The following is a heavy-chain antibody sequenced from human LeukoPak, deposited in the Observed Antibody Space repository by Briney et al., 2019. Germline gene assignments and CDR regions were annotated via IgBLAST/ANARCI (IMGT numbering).Heavy chain of an antibody. CDR1: GFTFSSYG. V-gene: IGHV3-30*18. Sequence: PGGSLRLSCAASGFTFSSYGMHWVRQAPGKGLEWVAVISYDGSNKYYADSVKGRFTISRDNSKNTLYLQMNSLRAEDTAVYYCAKVYSSGWYYYYNYGMDVWGQGTTVTVSS. D-gene: IGHD6-19*01. J-gene: IGHJ6*02. CDR3: AKVYSSGWYYYYNYGMDV. CDR2: ISYDGSNK.